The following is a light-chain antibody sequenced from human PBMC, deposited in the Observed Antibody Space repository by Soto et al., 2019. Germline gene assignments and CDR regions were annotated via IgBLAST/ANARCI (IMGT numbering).Light chain of an antibody. Sequence: EIVLTQSPGSLSLSPGQRATLSCRASQSVDTTFFAWYQKKPGQAPRLLIYGESKRATGIPDRFSGSGPGPDFTLIISRLEPEVFAVYYCQQYISSLTFGQGTKVQIK. J-gene: IGKJ1*01. CDR2: GES. CDR3: QQYISSLT. CDR1: QSVDTTF. V-gene: IGKV3-20*01.